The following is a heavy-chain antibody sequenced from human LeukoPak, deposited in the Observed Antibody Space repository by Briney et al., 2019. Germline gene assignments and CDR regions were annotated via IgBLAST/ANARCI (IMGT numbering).Heavy chain of an antibody. D-gene: IGHD6-6*01. V-gene: IGHV1-2*02. CDR1: GYTFTGYY. CDR3: ATHSAVGSSLRSGYVNY. CDR2: INTNSGGT. J-gene: IGHJ4*02. Sequence: ASVKVSCKASGYTFTGYYMHWVRQAPGQGLEWMGWINTNSGGTNYAQKFQGRVTMTRDTSISTAYMELSRLRFDDAAAYYCATHSAVGSSLRSGYVNYWGQGTLVTVSS.